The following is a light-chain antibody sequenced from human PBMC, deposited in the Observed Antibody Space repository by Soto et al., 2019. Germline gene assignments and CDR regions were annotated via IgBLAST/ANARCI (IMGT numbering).Light chain of an antibody. V-gene: IGKV4-1*01. J-gene: IGKJ1*01. CDR3: QQYYNTPWA. Sequence: DIVMTQSPDSLAVSLGERATINCKSSQSVLYSSNNKNYLAWYQQKPGQPPKLLIYWASTRESGVPDRFSDSGSGTDFTLTISRLQAEDVAVYYCQQYYNTPWAFGQGTKVEIK. CDR2: WAS. CDR1: QSVLYSSNNKNY.